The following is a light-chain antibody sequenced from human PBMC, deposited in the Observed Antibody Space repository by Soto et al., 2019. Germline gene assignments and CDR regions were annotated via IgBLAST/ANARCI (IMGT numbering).Light chain of an antibody. CDR2: GNS. Sequence: QSVLTQPRSVSGAPGQRVTICCTGSSXNIGAGYDVHWYQQLPGTAPKLLIYGNSNRPSGVPDRFSGSKSGTSASLAITGLQAEDEADYYCQSYDRSLSGSGVFGTGTKVTVL. V-gene: IGLV1-40*01. J-gene: IGLJ1*01. CDR1: SXNIGAGYD. CDR3: QSYDRSLSGSGV.